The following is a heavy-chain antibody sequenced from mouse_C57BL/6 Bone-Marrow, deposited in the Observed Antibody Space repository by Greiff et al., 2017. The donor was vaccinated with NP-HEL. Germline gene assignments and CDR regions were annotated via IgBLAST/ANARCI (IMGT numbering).Heavy chain of an antibody. CDR3: ARSPFDGYYAMDY. J-gene: IGHJ4*01. CDR2: ISNLAYSI. CDR1: GFTFSDYG. D-gene: IGHD2-3*01. Sequence: EVKLMESGGGLVQPGGSLKLSCAASGFTFSDYGMAWVRQAPRKGPEWVAFISNLAYSIYYADTVTGRFTISRENAKNTLYLEMSSLRSEDTAMYYCARSPFDGYYAMDYWGKGTSVTVSS. V-gene: IGHV5-15*01.